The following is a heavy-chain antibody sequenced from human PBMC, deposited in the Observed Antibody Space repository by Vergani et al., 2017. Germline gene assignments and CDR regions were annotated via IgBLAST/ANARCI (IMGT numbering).Heavy chain of an antibody. D-gene: IGHD1-26*01. CDR1: GGTFSSYT. CDR2: IIPILGIA. Sequence: QVQLVQSGAEVKKPGSSVKVSCKASGGTFSSYTLSWVRQAPGQGLECMGRIIPILGIANYAQKFQGRVTITADKSTSTAYMELSSLRSEDTAVYYCASSGEELPQTGYYYYYMDVWGKGTTVTVSS. J-gene: IGHJ6*03. CDR3: ASSGEELPQTGYYYYYMDV. V-gene: IGHV1-69*02.